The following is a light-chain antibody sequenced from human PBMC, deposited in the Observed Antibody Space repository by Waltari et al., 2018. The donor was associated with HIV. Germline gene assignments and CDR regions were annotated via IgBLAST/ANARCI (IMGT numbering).Light chain of an antibody. Sequence: TQSPVSLAATPGESAAISCKSNQTLLHKNGKNYLDWYVKKSGQTPQLLMYMVSNLAAGVPVRFSGSGSGTDFTLKISRVEAEDVGLYYCMQALHTPITFGQGTRLEI. J-gene: IGKJ5*01. CDR2: MVS. CDR1: QTLLHKNGKNY. V-gene: IGKV2-28*01. CDR3: MQALHTPIT.